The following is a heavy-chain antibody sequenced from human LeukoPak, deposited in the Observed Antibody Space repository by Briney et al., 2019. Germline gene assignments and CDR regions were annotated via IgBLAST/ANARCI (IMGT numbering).Heavy chain of an antibody. D-gene: IGHD2-15*01. V-gene: IGHV3-30*04. CDR3: AKAPLSRCTGAICYALDY. CDR1: GLTFSSYA. CDR2: ISYDGSNK. J-gene: IGHJ4*02. Sequence: PGGSLRLSCAASGLTFSSYALHWVRQAPGKGLEWVTLISYDGSNKYYAESVKGRLTISRDNSKNTLYLQMNSLRAEDAAVYYCAKAPLSRCTGAICYALDYWGQGTLVTVSS.